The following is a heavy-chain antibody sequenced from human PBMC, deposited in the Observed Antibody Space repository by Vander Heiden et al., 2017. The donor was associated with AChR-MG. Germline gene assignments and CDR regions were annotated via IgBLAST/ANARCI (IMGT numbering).Heavy chain of an antibody. D-gene: IGHD2-21*02. CDR3: AKEAAYCGGDCYSPLDY. J-gene: IGHJ4*02. CDR2: ISGSGGST. V-gene: IGHV3-23*01. CDR1: GFTFSSYA. Sequence: EVQLLESGGGLVQPGGSLSLSCAASGFTFSSYAMCSVHQAPGKGREWVAAISGSGGSTYYADSVKGRFTISRDNSKNTLYLQMNSLRAEDTAVYYCAKEAAYCGGDCYSPLDYWGQGTLVTVSS.